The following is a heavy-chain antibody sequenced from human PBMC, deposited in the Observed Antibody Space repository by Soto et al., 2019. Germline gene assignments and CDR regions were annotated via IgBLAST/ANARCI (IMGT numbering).Heavy chain of an antibody. J-gene: IGHJ5*02. Sequence: PGGSRRLSCAVSGFTSSNYMITWVAQALGTGLYWVSPITAMGAIDADAASVRVRLTSTIDNYANMLYLQMSPPRVEDTAVYDCARGSSGEGYTLGPGTLV. D-gene: IGHD3-3*01. CDR1: GFTSSNYM. CDR2: ITAMGAID. V-gene: IGHV3-23*01. CDR3: ARGSSGEGYT.